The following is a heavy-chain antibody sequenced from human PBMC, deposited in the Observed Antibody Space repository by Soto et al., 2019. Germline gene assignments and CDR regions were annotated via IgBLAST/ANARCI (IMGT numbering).Heavy chain of an antibody. CDR2: IYYSGST. Sequence: SETLSLTCTVSGGSISSGGYYWSWIRQHPGKGLEWIGYIYYSGSTYYNPSLKSRVTISVDTSKNQFSLKLSSVTAADTAVYYCARDQVVINRDPNYYYYYYMDVWGKGTTVTVSS. CDR3: ARDQVVINRDPNYYYYYYMDV. V-gene: IGHV4-31*03. J-gene: IGHJ6*03. D-gene: IGHD3-10*01. CDR1: GGSISSGGYY.